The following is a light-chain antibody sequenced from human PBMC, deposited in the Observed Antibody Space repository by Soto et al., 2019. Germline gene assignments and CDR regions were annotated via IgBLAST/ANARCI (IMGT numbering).Light chain of an antibody. CDR1: QSVSSRY. J-gene: IGKJ4*01. CDR2: GAS. V-gene: IGKV3-20*01. CDR3: HQYDKSPLT. Sequence: EIMLTLSACTLSWSTRDTATLSCRASQSVSSRYLGWYQQRPGQAPRLLIYGASSRATGIPDRFSGSGSGTDFTLTISRLEPEDFAVYYCHQYDKSPLTFGGGTKVDIK.